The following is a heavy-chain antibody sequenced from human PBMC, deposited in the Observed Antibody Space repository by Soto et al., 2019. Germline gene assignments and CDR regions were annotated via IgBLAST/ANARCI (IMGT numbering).Heavy chain of an antibody. CDR3: ARRQYYYDSSGYYL. CDR2: IYPGDSDT. J-gene: IGHJ4*02. D-gene: IGHD3-22*01. CDR1: GYSFTNYW. Sequence: SGESLKISCQGSGYSFTNYWIGWVRQMPGKGLEWMGSIYPGDSDTRYSPSFQGQVTISADKSISTAYLQWSSLQASDTAMYYCARRQYYYDSSGYYLWGQGTLVIVSS. V-gene: IGHV5-51*01.